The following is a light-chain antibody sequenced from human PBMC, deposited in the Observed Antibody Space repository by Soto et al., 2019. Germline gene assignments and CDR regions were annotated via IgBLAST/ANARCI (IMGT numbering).Light chain of an antibody. J-gene: IGKJ3*01. CDR2: DAS. CDR1: QSISSW. V-gene: IGKV1-5*01. Sequence: DIQMTQSPSTLSASVGDRVTITCRASQSISSWLAWYQQKPGKAPKRLIYDASSLESGVPSRFSGSGSGTAFTLSISSLPPDDFATYYCQQYNSYLFTFGPGTKVDIK. CDR3: QQYNSYLFT.